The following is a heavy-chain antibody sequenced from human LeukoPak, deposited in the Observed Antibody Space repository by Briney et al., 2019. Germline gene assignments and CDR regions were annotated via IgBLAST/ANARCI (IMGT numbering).Heavy chain of an antibody. CDR1: GYTFTGYY. CDR2: INPNSGGT. CDR3: ARDGPNRYCSGGSCYSPGLDY. V-gene: IGHV1-2*02. D-gene: IGHD2-15*01. Sequence: AASVKVSCKASGYTFTGYYMHWVRQAPGQGLEWMGWINPNSGGTNYAQKFQGRVTMTTDTSTSTAYMELRSLRSDDTAVYYCARDGPNRYCSGGSCYSPGLDYWGQGTLVTVSS. J-gene: IGHJ4*02.